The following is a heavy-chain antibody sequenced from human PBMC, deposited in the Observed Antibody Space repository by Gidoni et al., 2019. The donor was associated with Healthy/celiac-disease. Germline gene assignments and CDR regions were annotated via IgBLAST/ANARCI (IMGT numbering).Heavy chain of an antibody. CDR3: AKDSGYCSSTSCFYYYYYMDV. Sequence: EVQLLESGGGLVQPGGSLRLSCAASGFTFSSYAMSCVRQAPGKGLEWVSAISGSGGSTYYADSVKGRFTISRDNSKNTLYLQMNSLRAEDTAVYYCAKDSGYCSSTSCFYYYYYMDVWGKGTTVTVSS. J-gene: IGHJ6*03. V-gene: IGHV3-23*01. D-gene: IGHD2-2*01. CDR2: ISGSGGST. CDR1: GFTFSSYA.